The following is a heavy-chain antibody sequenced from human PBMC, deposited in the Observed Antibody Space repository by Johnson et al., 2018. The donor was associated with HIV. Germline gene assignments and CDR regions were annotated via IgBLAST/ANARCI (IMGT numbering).Heavy chain of an antibody. CDR2: IYSGGST. J-gene: IGHJ3*02. CDR1: GFTFSSYG. CDR3: TRVSSTSWALDI. Sequence: VQLVESGGGLVQPGRSLRLSCAASGFTFSSYGMHWVRQAPGKGLEWVSVIYSGGSTYYVDSVKGRFTISRDTSKNTLYLQMNSLRGDDTAVYYCTRVSSTSWALDIWGQGTLVTVSS. D-gene: IGHD2-15*01. V-gene: IGHV3-66*01.